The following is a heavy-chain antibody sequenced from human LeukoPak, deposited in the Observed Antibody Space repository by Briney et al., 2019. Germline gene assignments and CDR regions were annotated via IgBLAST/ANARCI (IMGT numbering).Heavy chain of an antibody. J-gene: IGHJ4*02. Sequence: SETLSLTCTVSGGSISSYYWSWIRQPPGKGLEWIGYIYYSGSANYNPSLKSRVTISVDTSKNQFSLRLSSVTAADTAVYYCARRNYYFDYWGQGTLVTVSS. D-gene: IGHD1-7*01. CDR2: IYYSGSA. CDR1: GGSISSYY. V-gene: IGHV4-59*08. CDR3: ARRNYYFDY.